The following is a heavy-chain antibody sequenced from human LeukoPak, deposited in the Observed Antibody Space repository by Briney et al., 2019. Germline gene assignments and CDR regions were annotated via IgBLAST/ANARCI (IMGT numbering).Heavy chain of an antibody. V-gene: IGHV1-2*02. CDR2: INPNSGGT. CDR3: ARDTYYDTEGGY. D-gene: IGHD3-22*01. Sequence: ASVKVSCKASGYTFTGYYMHWVRQAPGQGLEWMGWINPNSGGTNYAQKFQGRVTMTRDTSISTAYMELSRLRSDDTAVYYCARDTYYDTEGGYWGQGTLVTVSS. J-gene: IGHJ4*02. CDR1: GYTFTGYY.